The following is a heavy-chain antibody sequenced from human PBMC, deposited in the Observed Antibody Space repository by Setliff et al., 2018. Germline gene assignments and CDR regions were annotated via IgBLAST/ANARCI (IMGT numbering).Heavy chain of an antibody. D-gene: IGHD6-19*01. V-gene: IGHV3-30*03. CDR2: ISYDGFKI. CDR1: GFTLRNSG. Sequence: PRLSCAASGFTLRNSGMHWVRQAPGRGLEWVTFISYDGFKIYYAESVKGRFNISRDISTNTLFLEIDSLRSEDTGLYYCAREGSIGWSQYFHHWGQGTLVTVSS. CDR3: AREGSIGWSQYFHH. J-gene: IGHJ1*01.